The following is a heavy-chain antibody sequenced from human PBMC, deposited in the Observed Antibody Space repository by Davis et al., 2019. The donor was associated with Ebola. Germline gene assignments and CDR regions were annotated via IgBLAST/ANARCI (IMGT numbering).Heavy chain of an antibody. J-gene: IGHJ4*02. CDR2: IYYSGST. V-gene: IGHV4-59*08. Sequence: GSLRLSCIVSGGSIESYYLSWIRQPPGKAPEWIGYIYYSGSTKYNSSLQSRVTISVDTPRNQFSLKLTSMTAADTAVYYCARHAAGSGWGAEIDSWGQGILVTVSS. CDR1: GGSIESYY. D-gene: IGHD6-19*01. CDR3: ARHAAGSGWGAEIDS.